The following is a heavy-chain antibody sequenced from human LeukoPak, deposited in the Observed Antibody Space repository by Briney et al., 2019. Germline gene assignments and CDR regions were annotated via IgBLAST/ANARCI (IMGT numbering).Heavy chain of an antibody. CDR1: GYNFPTYR. Sequence: GESLKISCKGSGYNFPTYRIGWVRQMPGKGLEWMGIIYPDDSDDRYSPSFQGQVTISADKSISTAYLQWSSLKASDSAIYFCARMQNFGGGYFEYWGQGTLVTVSS. D-gene: IGHD1-7*01. J-gene: IGHJ4*02. V-gene: IGHV5-51*01. CDR3: ARMQNFGGGYFEY. CDR2: IYPDDSDD.